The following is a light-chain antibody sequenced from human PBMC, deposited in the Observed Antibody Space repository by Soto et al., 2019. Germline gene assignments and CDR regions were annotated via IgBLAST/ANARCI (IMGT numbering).Light chain of an antibody. V-gene: IGKV3-15*01. CDR3: QQYNTWWT. J-gene: IGKJ1*01. CDR2: GAS. CDR1: QSVSNN. Sequence: EIVMTQSPATLSVSPGERATLSCRASQSVSNNLAWYQKKPGQDTRILIYGASTRATGIPARFSGSGSGTEFTLTISSLQSEDFAVYYCQQYNTWWTFGQGTKVEIK.